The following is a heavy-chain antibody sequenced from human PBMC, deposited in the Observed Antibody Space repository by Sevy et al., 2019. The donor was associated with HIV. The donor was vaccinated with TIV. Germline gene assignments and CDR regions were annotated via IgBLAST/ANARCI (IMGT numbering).Heavy chain of an antibody. D-gene: IGHD2-15*01. CDR1: GFTFSSYG. Sequence: GGSLRVSCAASGFTFSSYGMHWVRQAPGKGLEWVAVISYDGSNKYYADSVKGRFTISRDNSKNTLYLQMNSLRAEDTAVYYCAKDVAVVVVAATPVQSDYWGQGTLVTVSS. J-gene: IGHJ4*02. CDR2: ISYDGSNK. CDR3: AKDVAVVVVAATPVQSDY. V-gene: IGHV3-30*18.